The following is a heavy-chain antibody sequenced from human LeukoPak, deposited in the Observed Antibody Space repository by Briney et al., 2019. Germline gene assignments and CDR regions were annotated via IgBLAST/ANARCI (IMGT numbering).Heavy chain of an antibody. D-gene: IGHD3-16*01. CDR3: ARVTNLYSATWGRIDY. CDR2: IYYSGST. CDR1: GASISSYY. Sequence: SETLSLTCTVSGASISSYYWSRIRQPPGKGLEWIGYIYYSGSTNYNPSLKSRVTISVDTSKNQCSLKLSSVTAADTAVYYCARVTNLYSATWGRIDYWGQGTLVTVSS. V-gene: IGHV4-59*01. J-gene: IGHJ4*02.